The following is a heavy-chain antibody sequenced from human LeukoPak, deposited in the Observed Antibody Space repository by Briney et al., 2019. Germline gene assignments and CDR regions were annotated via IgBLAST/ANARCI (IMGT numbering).Heavy chain of an antibody. V-gene: IGHV4-39*07. Sequence: SETLSLTCTVSGGSISSSSYYWGWIRQPPGKGLEWIGSIYYSGSTYYNPSLKSRVTISVDTSKNQFSLKLSSVTAADTAVYYCAGLYYYDSSGYPDAFDVWGQGTMVTVSS. J-gene: IGHJ3*01. CDR1: GGSISSSSYY. D-gene: IGHD3-22*01. CDR3: AGLYYYDSSGYPDAFDV. CDR2: IYYSGST.